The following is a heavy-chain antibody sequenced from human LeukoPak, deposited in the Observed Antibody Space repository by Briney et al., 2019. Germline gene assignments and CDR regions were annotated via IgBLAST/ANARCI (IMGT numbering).Heavy chain of an antibody. CDR1: GGSISSYY. CDR2: IYYSGST. J-gene: IGHJ4*02. V-gene: IGHV4-59*01. Sequence: SETLSLTCTVSGGSISSYYWSWIRQPPGKGLEWIGYIYYSGSTNYNPSLKSRVTISVDTSKNQFSLKLSSVTAADTAVYYCARSKYSYAHFDYWGQGTLVTDSS. CDR3: ARSKYSYAHFDY. D-gene: IGHD5-18*01.